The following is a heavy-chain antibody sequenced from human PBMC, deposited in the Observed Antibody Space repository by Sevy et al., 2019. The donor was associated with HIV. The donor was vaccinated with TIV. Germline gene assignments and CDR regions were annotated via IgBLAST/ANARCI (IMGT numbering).Heavy chain of an antibody. CDR2: IKQGGRGG. CDR1: GFTWISYG. V-gene: IGHV3-7*01. J-gene: IGHJ4*02. D-gene: IGHD3-10*01. Sequence: GGSLRLSVPASGFTWISYGWTGFRQAPGKGGEGVENIKQGGRGGRFLASVKGRFTISRDNAKNSVYLEMNSLRVEDTAIYYCAKEVGGSGSKWGQGTLVTVSS. CDR3: AKEVGGSGSK.